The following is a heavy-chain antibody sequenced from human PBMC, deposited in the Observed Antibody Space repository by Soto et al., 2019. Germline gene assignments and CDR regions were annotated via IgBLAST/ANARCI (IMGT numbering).Heavy chain of an antibody. CDR1: GFTFSNHG. V-gene: IGHV3-30-3*01. J-gene: IGHJ3*02. CDR2: ISYDGNDK. D-gene: IGHD6-19*01. Sequence: QVALVESGGGVAQPGRSLTLSCAASGFTFSNHGMHWVRQAPGKGLEWVAVISYDGNDKYYADSVKGRFIISRDKSRNTLHLQMNSLRAEDTALYYCARDRSLCSSGWYSSAFDIWGQGTMVAVSS. CDR3: ARDRSLCSSGWYSSAFDI.